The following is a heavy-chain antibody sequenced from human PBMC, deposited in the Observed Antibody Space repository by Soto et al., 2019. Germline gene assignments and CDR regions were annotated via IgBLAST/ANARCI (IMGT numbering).Heavy chain of an antibody. CDR3: ARGEMATTFDI. J-gene: IGHJ3*02. Sequence: GASVKVSCKASGYTFTNYGISWVRRAPGQGLEWMGGIIPIFGTANYAQKFQGRVTITADESTSTAYMELSSLRSEDTAVYYCARGEMATTFDIWGQGTMVTVSS. V-gene: IGHV1-69*13. CDR1: GYTFTNYG. CDR2: IIPIFGTA. D-gene: IGHD5-12*01.